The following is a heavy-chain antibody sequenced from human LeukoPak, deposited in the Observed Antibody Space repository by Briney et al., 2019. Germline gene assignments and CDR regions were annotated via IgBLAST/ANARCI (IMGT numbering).Heavy chain of an antibody. J-gene: IGHJ4*02. Sequence: PGGPLRLSGVASGFTFSSFGMHWVRQTPGKGLEWGSFIWFDGSEKYYADSVKGRFTISRDNSKNTLTLQMNSLRVEDTAVYHCARTFDSSGYDYGHYFDYWGQGALVTVSS. D-gene: IGHD3-22*01. V-gene: IGHV3-33*01. CDR3: ARTFDSSGYDYGHYFDY. CDR2: IWFDGSEK. CDR1: GFTFSSFG.